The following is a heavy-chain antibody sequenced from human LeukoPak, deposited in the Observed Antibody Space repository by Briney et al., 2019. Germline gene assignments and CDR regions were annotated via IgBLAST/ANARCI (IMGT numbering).Heavy chain of an antibody. CDR1: GYTFTSYG. D-gene: IGHD6-19*01. CDR2: ISAYNGNT. CDR3: AREREPDSSGAPSDY. J-gene: IGHJ4*02. Sequence: ASVKVSCKAAGYTFTSYGISWVRQAPGQELEWMGWISAYNGNTNYARQLQRRVTMTTDTSTSTAYMELRSLRSDDTAVYYCAREREPDSSGAPSDYWGQGALVTVSS. V-gene: IGHV1-18*01.